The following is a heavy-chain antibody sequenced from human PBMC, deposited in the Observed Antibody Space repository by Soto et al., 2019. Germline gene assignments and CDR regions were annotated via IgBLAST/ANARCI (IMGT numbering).Heavy chain of an antibody. V-gene: IGHV3-33*01. CDR3: ARDLDSYDSSGYSQTFDY. D-gene: IGHD3-22*01. CDR1: GFTFSSYG. J-gene: IGHJ4*02. Sequence: PGGSLRLSCAASGFTFSSYGMHWARQAPGKGLEWVAVIWYDGSNKYYADSVKGRFTISRDNSKNTLYLQMNSLRAEDTAVYYCARDLDSYDSSGYSQTFDYWGQGTLVTVSS. CDR2: IWYDGSNK.